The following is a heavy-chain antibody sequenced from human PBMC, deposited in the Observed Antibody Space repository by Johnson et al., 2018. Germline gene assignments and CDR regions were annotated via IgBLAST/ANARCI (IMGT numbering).Heavy chain of an antibody. Sequence: EVQLVESGGGLVKPGGSLRLSCAASGFTFSSYSMNWVRQAPGKGLAWVSSISSSSSYISYADSVKGRFTISRDNAKNSLYLQMNSLRAEDTAVYYCARIGVMNYYYYYMDVWGKGTTVTVSS. V-gene: IGHV3-21*01. J-gene: IGHJ6*03. CDR2: ISSSSSYI. CDR3: ARIGVMNYYYYYMDV. CDR1: GFTFSSYS. D-gene: IGHD3-16*01.